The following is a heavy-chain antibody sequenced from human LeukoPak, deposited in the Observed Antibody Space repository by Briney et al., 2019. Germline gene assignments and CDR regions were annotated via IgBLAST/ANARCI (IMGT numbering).Heavy chain of an antibody. D-gene: IGHD3-10*01. CDR2: IYDGGGT. V-gene: IGHV3-66*01. Sequence: PGGSLRLSCAASGFTFSSYAMSWVRQAPGKGLEWVSGIYDGGGTYYADSVKGRFTVSRDNFRNTVYLQMISLRAEDTAMYYCARAFQYGSGSHPYSLWGQGTVVTVSA. CDR1: GFTFSSYA. J-gene: IGHJ4*02. CDR3: ARAFQYGSGSHPYSL.